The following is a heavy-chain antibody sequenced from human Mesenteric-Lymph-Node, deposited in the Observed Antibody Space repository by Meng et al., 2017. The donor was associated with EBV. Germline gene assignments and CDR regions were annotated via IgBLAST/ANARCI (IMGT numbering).Heavy chain of an antibody. CDR3: ARVFWGIKSFDY. Sequence: QVLVQESGPGLVKPSGXLSLTCAVSGGSVSSDKWWGWVRQPPGKGLEWIGEIYHSGSTNYNPSLKSRVTISVDKSKNKVSLNLRSVTAADTAVYYCARVFWGIKSFDYWGQGSLGTVAS. J-gene: IGHJ4*02. D-gene: IGHD3-16*01. V-gene: IGHV4-4*02. CDR1: GGSVSSDKW. CDR2: IYHSGST.